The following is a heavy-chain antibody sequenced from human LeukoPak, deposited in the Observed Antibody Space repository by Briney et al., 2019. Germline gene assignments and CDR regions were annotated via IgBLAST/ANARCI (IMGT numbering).Heavy chain of an antibody. D-gene: IGHD5-18*01. CDR1: GGTFSSYA. Sequence: GSSVRVSCKASGGTFSSYAISWVRQAPGQGLEWMGGIIPIFGTANYAQKFQGRVTITADVSTSTAYMELSSLRSEDTAVYYCARASSYGYLRPYYFDYWGQGTLVTVSS. CDR2: IIPIFGTA. J-gene: IGHJ4*02. CDR3: ARASSYGYLRPYYFDY. V-gene: IGHV1-69*01.